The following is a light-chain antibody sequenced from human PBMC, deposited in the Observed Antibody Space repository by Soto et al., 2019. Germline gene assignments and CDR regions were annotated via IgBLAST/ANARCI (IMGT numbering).Light chain of an antibody. CDR1: QGIRND. V-gene: IGKV1-6*01. CDR2: AAS. CDR3: LQDSNYPRT. Sequence: AIQMTQSPSSLSASVGDRVTNACRASQGIRNDLGWYQQKPGKAPKLLIYAASSLQSGVPSRFSGSGSGTDFTLTISSLQPEDFATYYSLQDSNYPRTFGQGTQVEIK. J-gene: IGKJ1*01.